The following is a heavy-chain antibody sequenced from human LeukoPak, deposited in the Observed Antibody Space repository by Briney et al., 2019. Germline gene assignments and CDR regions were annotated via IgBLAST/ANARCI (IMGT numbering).Heavy chain of an antibody. V-gene: IGHV4-4*09. J-gene: IGHJ4*02. CDR1: GGSISSYY. CDR3: ASNNYYDSSGRFDY. Sequence: PSETLSLTCTVSGGSISSYYWSWIRQPPGKGLEGIGYIYTSGSTNYNPSLKSRVTISVDTSKNQFSLKLSSVTAADTAVYYCASNNYYDSSGRFDYWGQGTLVTVSS. D-gene: IGHD3-22*01. CDR2: IYTSGST.